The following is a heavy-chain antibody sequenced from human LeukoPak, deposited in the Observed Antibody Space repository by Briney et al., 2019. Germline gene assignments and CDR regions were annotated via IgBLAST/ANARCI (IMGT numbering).Heavy chain of an antibody. CDR1: GFTFINAW. CDR2: IKQDGSEK. V-gene: IGHV3-7*01. CDR3: ARSGLLWFGDY. Sequence: GGSLRLSCAASGFTFINAWMAWVRQAPGKGLEWVANIKQDGSEKYYVDSVKGRFTISRDNAKNSLYLQMNSMRAEDTAVYYCARSGLLWFGDYWGQGTLVTVSS. D-gene: IGHD3-10*01. J-gene: IGHJ4*02.